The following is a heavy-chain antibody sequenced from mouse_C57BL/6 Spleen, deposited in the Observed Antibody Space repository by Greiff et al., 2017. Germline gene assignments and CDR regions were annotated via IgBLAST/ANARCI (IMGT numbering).Heavy chain of an antibody. Sequence: VQLKQPGAELVKPGASVKLSCTASGFNIKDYYMHWVKQRTEQGLEWIGRIDPEDGETKYAPKFQGKATITADTSSNTAYLQLSSLTSEDTAVYYCASDYGSRDYYAMDYWGQGTSVTVSS. CDR2: IDPEDGET. CDR1: GFNIKDYY. J-gene: IGHJ4*01. CDR3: ASDYGSRDYYAMDY. V-gene: IGHV14-2*01. D-gene: IGHD1-1*01.